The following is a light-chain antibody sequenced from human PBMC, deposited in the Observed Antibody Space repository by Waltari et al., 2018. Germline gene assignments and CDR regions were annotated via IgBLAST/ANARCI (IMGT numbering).Light chain of an antibody. CDR3: QQSYSTPLT. Sequence: DIQMTQSPSSLSASVGDRVTITCRASQSISSYLNWYQQKPGKAPKLLSYAASSLQSGVPSRFRGSGTGTDFTLTISSLQPEDFATYYCQQSYSTPLTFGPGTKVDIK. CDR2: AAS. V-gene: IGKV1-39*01. J-gene: IGKJ3*01. CDR1: QSISSY.